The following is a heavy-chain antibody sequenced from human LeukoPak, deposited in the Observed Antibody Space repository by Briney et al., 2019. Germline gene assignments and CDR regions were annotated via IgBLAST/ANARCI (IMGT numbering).Heavy chain of an antibody. CDR2: ISYDGTNK. Sequence: GGSLRLSCAASGFTFSSYEMNWVRQAPGKGLEWVAVISYDGTNKYYADSVKGRFTISRDNSKNTLFLQVNSLRTEDTAVYYCAREVGDSWYYFNYWGQGILVTVSS. CDR3: AREVGDSWYYFNY. V-gene: IGHV3-30*04. CDR1: GFTFSSYE. J-gene: IGHJ4*02. D-gene: IGHD6-13*01.